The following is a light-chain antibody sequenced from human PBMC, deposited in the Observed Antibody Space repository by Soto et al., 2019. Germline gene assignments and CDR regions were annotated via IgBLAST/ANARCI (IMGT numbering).Light chain of an antibody. CDR2: DAS. CDR1: QDISNY. Sequence: DIQMTQSPSSLSASVGDRVTITCQASQDISNYLNWYQQKPGKAPKLLIYDASNLETGVPSRFSGSGSGTDFTFTISSLQPEDIATYYCQQYENLPTFGQGTRLEN. V-gene: IGKV1-33*01. CDR3: QQYENLPT. J-gene: IGKJ5*01.